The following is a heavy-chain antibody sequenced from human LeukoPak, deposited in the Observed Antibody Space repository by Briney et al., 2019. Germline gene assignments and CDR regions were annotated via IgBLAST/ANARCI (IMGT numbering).Heavy chain of an antibody. CDR1: GNTFTSLT. V-gene: IGHV1-3*02. Sequence: ASVKVSCKASGNTFTSLTMHWVRQAPGQRLEWMGWSNAGNDNTKYSQEFQGRVTITRDTSASTAYMELSSLRSEDMAVYYCARANIVATIGGGGAFDIWGQGTMVTVSS. CDR2: SNAGNDNT. D-gene: IGHD5-12*01. CDR3: ARANIVATIGGGGAFDI. J-gene: IGHJ3*02.